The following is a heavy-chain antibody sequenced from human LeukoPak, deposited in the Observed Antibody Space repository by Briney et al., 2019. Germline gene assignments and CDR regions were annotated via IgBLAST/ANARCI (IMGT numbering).Heavy chain of an antibody. CDR3: ARWVVRGVIIKGFDY. Sequence: SVNLSCMLSRYTFTSYDINWARHATRQGLEWMGWMNPISGNTGYAQKFQGRVTMTRNTSISTAYMELSSLRSEDTAVYYCARWVVRGVIIKGFDYWGQGTLVTVSS. CDR2: MNPISGNT. CDR1: RYTFTSYD. D-gene: IGHD3-10*01. J-gene: IGHJ4*02. V-gene: IGHV1-8*01.